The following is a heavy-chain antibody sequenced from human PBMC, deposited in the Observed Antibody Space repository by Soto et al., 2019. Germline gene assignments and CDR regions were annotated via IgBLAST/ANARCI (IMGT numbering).Heavy chain of an antibody. J-gene: IGHJ4*02. Sequence: LELTCTVSGGSITTGGYYWSWIRQLPGKGLEWIGHRYYSESTYYNPSLKSRVSISLDTSKNQFSLKLSFVTAADTAMYYCARAKCSGGSCYSWSLDYWGQGTPVTVSS. CDR2: RYYSEST. CDR3: ARAKCSGGSCYSWSLDY. CDR1: GGSITTGGYY. D-gene: IGHD2-15*01. V-gene: IGHV4-31*03.